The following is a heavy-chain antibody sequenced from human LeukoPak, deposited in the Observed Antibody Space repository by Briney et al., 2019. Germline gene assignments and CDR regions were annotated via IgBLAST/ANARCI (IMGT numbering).Heavy chain of an antibody. CDR1: GFTFSSYS. J-gene: IGHJ4*02. Sequence: GGSLRLSCAASGFTFSSYSMNWVRQAPGKGLEWVSSISSSSSYIYYADSVKGRFTISRDNAKNSLYLQMNSLRAEDTAVYYCAKDRHYESNVLGYWGQGTLVTVSS. D-gene: IGHD3-22*01. V-gene: IGHV3-21*01. CDR2: ISSSSSYI. CDR3: AKDRHYESNVLGY.